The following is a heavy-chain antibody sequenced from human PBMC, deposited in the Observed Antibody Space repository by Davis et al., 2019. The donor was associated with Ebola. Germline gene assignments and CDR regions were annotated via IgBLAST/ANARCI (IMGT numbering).Heavy chain of an antibody. CDR3: ASDRYCSGGSCYRPGGDY. CDR2: IIPILGIA. Sequence: AASVNVSCKASGGTFSSYAISWVRQAPGQGLEWMGRIIPILGIANYAQKFQGRVTITADKSTSTAYMELSSLRSEDTAVYYCASDRYCSGGSCYRPGGDYWGQGTLVTVSS. D-gene: IGHD2-15*01. CDR1: GGTFSSYA. J-gene: IGHJ4*02. V-gene: IGHV1-69*04.